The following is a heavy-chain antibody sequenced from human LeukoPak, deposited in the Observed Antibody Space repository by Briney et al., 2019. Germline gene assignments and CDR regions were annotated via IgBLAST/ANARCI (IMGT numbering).Heavy chain of an antibody. D-gene: IGHD2-15*01. V-gene: IGHV5-51*01. CDR1: GYTLTSYW. Sequence: GESLQISCTGSGYTLTSYWIGWGRQMPGKGLGWVGIICPGGSDTRYSPSFQGQVTISADKSISTAYLQWSSLKASDTAMYYCLVSSCYADGDCLDLWGQGTLVTVSS. CDR2: ICPGGSDT. CDR3: LVSSCYADGDCLDL. J-gene: IGHJ5*02.